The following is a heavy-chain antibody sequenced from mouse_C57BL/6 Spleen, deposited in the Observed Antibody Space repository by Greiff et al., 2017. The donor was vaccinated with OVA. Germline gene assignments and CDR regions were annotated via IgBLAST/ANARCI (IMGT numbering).Heavy chain of an antibody. CDR2: IDPSDSYT. CDR1: GYTFTSYW. CDR3: ARSGITGTDWYFDV. Sequence: QVQLQQPGAELVKPGASVKLSCKASGYTFTSYWMQWVKQRPGQGLEWIGEIDPSDSYTNYNQKFKGKATLTVDTSSSTAYMQLSSLTSEDSAVYYCARSGITGTDWYFDVWGTGTTVTVSS. J-gene: IGHJ1*03. V-gene: IGHV1-50*01. D-gene: IGHD4-1*01.